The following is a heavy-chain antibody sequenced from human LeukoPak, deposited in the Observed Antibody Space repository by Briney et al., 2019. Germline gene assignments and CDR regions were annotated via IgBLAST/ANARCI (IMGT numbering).Heavy chain of an antibody. CDR2: MNPNNGNT. D-gene: IGHD6-25*01. V-gene: IGHV1-8*01. CDR3: ARGRLAYYYYGMDV. Sequence: ASVKVSCKASGYTFTSYDINWVRQATGQGLEWMGWMNPNNGNTGYAQKFQGRVTMTRNTSISTAYMELSSLRSEDTAVYYCARGRLAYYYYGMDVWGQGTTVTVSS. J-gene: IGHJ6*02. CDR1: GYTFTSYD.